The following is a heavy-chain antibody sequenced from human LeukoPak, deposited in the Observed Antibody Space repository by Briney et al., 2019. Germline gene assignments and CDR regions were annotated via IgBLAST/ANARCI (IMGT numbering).Heavy chain of an antibody. CDR2: INSDGSST. J-gene: IGHJ4*02. V-gene: IGHV3-74*01. CDR1: GFTFSSYW. D-gene: IGHD3-10*01. CDR3: ASAIGPGSPFDY. Sequence: GGSLRLSCAASGFTFSSYWMHWVRQAPGKGLVWVSRINSDGSSTSYADSVKGRFTIPRDNAKNTLYLQMNGLRAEDTAVYYCASAIGPGSPFDYWGQGTLVTVSS.